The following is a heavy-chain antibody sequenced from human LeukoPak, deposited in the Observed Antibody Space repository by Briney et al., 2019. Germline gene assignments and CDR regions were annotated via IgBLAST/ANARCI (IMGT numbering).Heavy chain of an antibody. Sequence: PGGSLRLSCAASVFAFSSYWMSWVRQAPGKGLEWVANINQDGSEKYYVDSVKGRFTISRDNAKNSLYLQMNSLKDEDTSVYYCASSRNWGQGTLVTVSS. J-gene: IGHJ4*02. CDR1: VFAFSSYW. CDR2: INQDGSEK. V-gene: IGHV3-7*02. CDR3: ASSRN.